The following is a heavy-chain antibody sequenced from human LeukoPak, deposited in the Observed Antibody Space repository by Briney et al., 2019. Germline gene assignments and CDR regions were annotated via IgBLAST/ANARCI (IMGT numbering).Heavy chain of an antibody. J-gene: IGHJ4*02. CDR3: ARVPPNLDYGDSYYFDY. D-gene: IGHD4-17*01. CDR2: IYSGGST. Sequence: GGSLRLSCAASGFTVSSNYMSWVRQAPGKGLEWVSVIYSGGSTYYADSVKGRFTISRDNSKNTLYLQMNSLRAEDTAVYYCARVPPNLDYGDSYYFDYWGQGTLVTVSS. CDR1: GFTVSSNY. V-gene: IGHV3-66*01.